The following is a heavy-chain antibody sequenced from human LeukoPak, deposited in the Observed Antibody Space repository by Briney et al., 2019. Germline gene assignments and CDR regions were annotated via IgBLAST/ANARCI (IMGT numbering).Heavy chain of an antibody. Sequence: GGSLRLSCAASGFIFDDYAIHWVRRAPGKGLEWVSGISWNSGSIAYADSVKGRFTISRDNAKNSLYLQMNSLRAEDTALYYCARAIGVTCISTSCYSFDYWGQGTLVTVSS. CDR1: GFIFDDYA. CDR3: ARAIGVTCISTSCYSFDY. V-gene: IGHV3-9*01. CDR2: ISWNSGSI. J-gene: IGHJ4*02. D-gene: IGHD2-2*02.